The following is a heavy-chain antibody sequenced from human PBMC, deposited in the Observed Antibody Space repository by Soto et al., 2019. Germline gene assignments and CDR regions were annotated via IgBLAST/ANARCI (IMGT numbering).Heavy chain of an antibody. CDR3: ARDLGSRVAVAGLFDS. Sequence: SETLSLTCLVSDNSISSDYYWGWIRQPPGKGLEWIGSVYRSGSTYYNPSLQSRVTISVDTSKNQFALRLRSVTVADTALYYCARDLGSRVAVAGLFDSWGQGTLVTVSS. CDR2: VYRSGST. J-gene: IGHJ4*02. D-gene: IGHD6-19*01. V-gene: IGHV4-38-2*02. CDR1: DNSISSDYY.